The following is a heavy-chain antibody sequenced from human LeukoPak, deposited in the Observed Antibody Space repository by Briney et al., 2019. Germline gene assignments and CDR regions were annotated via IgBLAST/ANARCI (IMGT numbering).Heavy chain of an antibody. D-gene: IGHD2-21*01. CDR2: IYWDDDR. CDR3: AHTVPSMLWWCFDY. V-gene: IGHV2-5*02. J-gene: IGHJ4*02. CDR1: GFSLSTSGVG. Sequence: SGPTLVNPTQTLTLTCTFSGFSLSTSGVGVGWIRQPPGKALEWLALIYWDDDRRYSPSLKSRLTVTKDTSKNQVVLTMTNMDPVDTATYYCAHTVPSMLWWCFDYWGQGTLVTVSS.